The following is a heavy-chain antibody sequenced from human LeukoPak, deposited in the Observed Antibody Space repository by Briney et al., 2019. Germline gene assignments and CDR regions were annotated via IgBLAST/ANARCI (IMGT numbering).Heavy chain of an antibody. J-gene: IGHJ6*03. CDR1: GYTLTELS. Sequence: ASVKVSCKVSGYTLTELSMHWVRQAPGKGLEWMGGFDPEDGETIYAQKFQGRVTMTEDTSTDTAYMELSSLRSEDTAVYYCARVINGLELRSYYYMDVWGKGTTVTVSS. CDR3: ARVINGLELRSYYYMDV. D-gene: IGHD1-7*01. V-gene: IGHV1-24*01. CDR2: FDPEDGET.